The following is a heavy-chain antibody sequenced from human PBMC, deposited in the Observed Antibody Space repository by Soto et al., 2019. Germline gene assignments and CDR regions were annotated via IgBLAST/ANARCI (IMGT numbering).Heavy chain of an antibody. V-gene: IGHV4-39*01. CDR1: GGSISSSSYY. J-gene: IGHJ6*03. Sequence: QLLESGPGLVKPSETLSLTCTVSGGSISSSSYYWGWIRQPPGKGLEWIGSIYYSGSTYYNPSLKSRVTISVDTSKNQFSLKLSSVTAADTAVYYCASYYYGSGSTAYYYYMDVWGKGTTVTVSS. CDR3: ASYYYGSGSTAYYYYMDV. D-gene: IGHD3-10*01. CDR2: IYYSGST.